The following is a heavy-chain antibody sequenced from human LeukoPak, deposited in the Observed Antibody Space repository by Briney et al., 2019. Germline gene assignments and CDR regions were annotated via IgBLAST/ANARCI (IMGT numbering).Heavy chain of an antibody. Sequence: SVKVSCKASGGTFSSYAISWVRQAPGQGLEWMGRIIPILGIANYAQKFQGRVTITADKSTSTAYMELSSLRSEDTAVYYCAREDCSGGSCSTYYYYYYGMDVWGQGTTVTVSS. CDR1: GGTFSSYA. V-gene: IGHV1-69*04. D-gene: IGHD2-15*01. J-gene: IGHJ6*02. CDR3: AREDCSGGSCSTYYYYYYGMDV. CDR2: IIPILGIA.